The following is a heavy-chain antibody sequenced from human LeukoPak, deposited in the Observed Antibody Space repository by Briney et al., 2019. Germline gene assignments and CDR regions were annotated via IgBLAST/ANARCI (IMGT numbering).Heavy chain of an antibody. CDR1: GFSVSTNY. CDR2: TDSGGGT. V-gene: IGHV3-66*04. Sequence: GGSLRLSCAASGFSVSTNYMTWVRQAPGKGLEWVSVTDSGGGTYSGDSVKGRFTISRDSSKNTLFLQMNSLRAEDTAVYYCARQTLGAFDIWGQGTLVTVSS. J-gene: IGHJ3*02. CDR3: ARQTLGAFDI.